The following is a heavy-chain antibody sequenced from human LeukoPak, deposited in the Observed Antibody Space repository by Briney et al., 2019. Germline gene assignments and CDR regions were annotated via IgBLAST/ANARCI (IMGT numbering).Heavy chain of an antibody. CDR3: AKGGYYGSGSYGGYFDY. V-gene: IGHV3-48*03. D-gene: IGHD3-10*01. CDR2: ISSSGSTI. Sequence: GGSLRLSCAASGFTFSSYEMNWVRQAPGKGLEWVSYISSSGSTIYYADSVKGRFTISRDNAKNSLYLQMNSLRAEDTAVYYCAKGGYYGSGSYGGYFDYWGQGTLVTVSS. CDR1: GFTFSSYE. J-gene: IGHJ4*02.